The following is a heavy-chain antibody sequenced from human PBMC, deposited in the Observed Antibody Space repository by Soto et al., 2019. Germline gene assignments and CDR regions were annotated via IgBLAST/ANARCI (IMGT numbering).Heavy chain of an antibody. J-gene: IGHJ4*02. CDR1: GFTFSHAW. CDR2: IKSISDGETT. CDR3: TRRIAVAGTYDFDY. V-gene: IGHV3-15*07. D-gene: IGHD6-19*01. Sequence: LLVESGGGFVQPGGSLRLSCVASGFTFSHAWMDWVRQAPGKGLEWVGRIKSISDGETTNYAASVAGRFTISRDDSTNTLLLHVTSLTTEDTGVYYCTRRIAVAGTYDFDYWGQGNLVTVSS.